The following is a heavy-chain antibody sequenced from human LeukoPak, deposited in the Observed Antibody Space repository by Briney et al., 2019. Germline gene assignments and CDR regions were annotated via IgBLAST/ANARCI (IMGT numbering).Heavy chain of an antibody. V-gene: IGHV3-23*01. D-gene: IGHD3-9*01. CDR2: ISKNTVDT. Sequence: GGSLRLSCRGSGFIFSRYAVSWVRLAPWKGLEWVSAISKNTVDTYYADSVKGRLTISRDSSKNTVYLQMNSLRAEDTAVYYCVRDMEPLRYFDTWGQGTLVTVSS. CDR3: VRDMEPLRYFDT. J-gene: IGHJ4*02. CDR1: GFIFSRYA.